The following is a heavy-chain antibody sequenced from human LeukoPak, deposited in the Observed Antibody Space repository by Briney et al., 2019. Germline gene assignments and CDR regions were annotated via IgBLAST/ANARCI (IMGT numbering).Heavy chain of an antibody. D-gene: IGHD1-26*01. V-gene: IGHV4-39*01. CDR3: ARHWDVGVFDY. CDR2: IYYSGST. CDR1: GGSISSSSYY. Sequence: PSETLYLTCTVSGGSISSSSYYWGWIRQPPGKGLEWIGSIYYSGSTYYNPSLKSRVTISVDTSKNQFSLKLSSVTAADTAVYYCARHWDVGVFDYWGQGTLVTVSS. J-gene: IGHJ4*02.